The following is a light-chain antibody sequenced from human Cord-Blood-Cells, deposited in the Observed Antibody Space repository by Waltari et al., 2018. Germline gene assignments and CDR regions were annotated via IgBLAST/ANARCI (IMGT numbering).Light chain of an antibody. CDR1: QSVLYSANNKNY. V-gene: IGKV4-1*01. J-gene: IGKJ2*01. Sequence: DIVMTQSPDSLAVSLGERATINCKSSQSVLYSANNKNYLAWYQQKPGQPPKLLIYWASTRRSGVPDRFSGSGSGTDFTLTISSLQAEDGAVDYCQQYYSTPYTFGQGTKLYIK. CDR3: QQYYSTPYT. CDR2: WAS.